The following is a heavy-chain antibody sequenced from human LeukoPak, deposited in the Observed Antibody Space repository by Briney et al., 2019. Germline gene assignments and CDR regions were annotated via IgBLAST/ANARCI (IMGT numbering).Heavy chain of an antibody. CDR2: ISWNSGSI. V-gene: IGHV3-9*01. J-gene: IGHJ4*02. D-gene: IGHD6-19*01. Sequence: GGSLRLSCAASGFTFDDYAMHWVRQAPGKGLEWVSGISWNSGSIGYADSVKGRFTISRDNAKNSLYLQMNSLRAEDTALYYCAKAPVRGAVAGDFDYWGQGTLVTVSS. CDR3: AKAPVRGAVAGDFDY. CDR1: GFTFDDYA.